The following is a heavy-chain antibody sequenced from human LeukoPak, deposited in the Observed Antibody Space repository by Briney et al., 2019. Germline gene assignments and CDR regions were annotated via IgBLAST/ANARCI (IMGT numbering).Heavy chain of an antibody. Sequence: AGGSLRLSCAASGFTFSGSAMHWVRQASGKGLEWVGRIRSKANSYATAYAASVEGRFTISRDDSKNTAYLQMNSLKTEDTAVYYCTRLREVRGVIIGWFDPWGQGTLVTVSS. J-gene: IGHJ5*02. CDR2: IRSKANSYAT. D-gene: IGHD3-10*01. CDR1: GFTFSGSA. V-gene: IGHV3-73*01. CDR3: TRLREVRGVIIGWFDP.